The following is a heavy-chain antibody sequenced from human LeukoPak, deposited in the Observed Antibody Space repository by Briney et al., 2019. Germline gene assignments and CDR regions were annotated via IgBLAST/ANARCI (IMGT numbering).Heavy chain of an antibody. CDR2: IYPDDSET. D-gene: IGHD3-22*01. J-gene: IGHJ3*02. Sequence: GEFLKISCKGSGYSFTSYWIGWVRQMPGKGLEWMGIIYPDDSETNYSPSFQGQVSMSVDKSITTAYLQWSSLKASDTAIYYCARQAYGSHFDAFDIWGQGTMVTVSS. V-gene: IGHV5-51*01. CDR3: ARQAYGSHFDAFDI. CDR1: GYSFTSYW.